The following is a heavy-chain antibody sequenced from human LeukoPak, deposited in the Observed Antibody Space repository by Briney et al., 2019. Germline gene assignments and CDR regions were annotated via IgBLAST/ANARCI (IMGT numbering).Heavy chain of an antibody. CDR1: GGSISSSY. Sequence: SETLSLTCTVSGGSISSSYWSWIRQPPGKGLEWIGYIYYSGSTNYNPSLKSRVTISVDTSKNQFSLKLSSVTAADTAVYYCARTSTYYSASGMPPKVIYFDYWGQGTLVTDSS. J-gene: IGHJ4*02. D-gene: IGHD3-10*01. CDR2: IYYSGST. CDR3: ARTSTYYSASGMPPKVIYFDY. V-gene: IGHV4-59*01.